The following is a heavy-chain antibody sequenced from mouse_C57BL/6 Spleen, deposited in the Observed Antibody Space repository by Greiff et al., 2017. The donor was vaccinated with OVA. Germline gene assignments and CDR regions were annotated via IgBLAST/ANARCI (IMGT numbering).Heavy chain of an antibody. CDR2: IYPGSGST. D-gene: IGHD1-1*01. J-gene: IGHJ2*01. Sequence: QVQLQQPGAELVKPGASVKMSCKASGYTFTSYWITWVKQRPGQGLEWIGDIYPGSGSTNYNEKFKSKATLTVDTSSSKAYMQLSSLTSEDSAVYYCARGGHITTVVADFDYWGQGTTLTVSS. CDR3: ARGGHITTVVADFDY. V-gene: IGHV1-55*01. CDR1: GYTFTSYW.